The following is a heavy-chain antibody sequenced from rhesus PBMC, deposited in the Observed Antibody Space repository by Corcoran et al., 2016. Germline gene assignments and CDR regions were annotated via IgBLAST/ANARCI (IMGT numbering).Heavy chain of an antibody. V-gene: IGHV4-147*01. CDR2: IHGSIGLP. J-gene: IGHJ4*01. D-gene: IGHD4-23*01. Sequence: QVQLQESGPGLVKPSETLSLTCAVSGYSISSDYWSWIRQPPGKGLEWIGCIHGSIGLPSNKPSLKSRVTISPDTSKNPFSLKRNSLTAEDTAFYYCAREPEYSNYVHHWGQGVLVTVSS. CDR3: AREPEYSNYVHH. CDR1: GYSISSDY.